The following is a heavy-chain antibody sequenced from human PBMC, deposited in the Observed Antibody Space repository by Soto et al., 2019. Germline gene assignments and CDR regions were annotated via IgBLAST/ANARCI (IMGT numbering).Heavy chain of an antibody. Sequence: GGSLRLSCAASGFTFSSYGMHWVRQAPGKGLEWVAVISYDGSNKYYADSVKGRFTISRDNSKNTLYLQMNSLRAEDTAVYYCAKGGGRYSSGWYNDPYYYGMDVWGQGTTVTVSS. CDR2: ISYDGSNK. D-gene: IGHD6-19*01. J-gene: IGHJ6*02. CDR1: GFTFSSYG. CDR3: AKGGGRYSSGWYNDPYYYGMDV. V-gene: IGHV3-30*18.